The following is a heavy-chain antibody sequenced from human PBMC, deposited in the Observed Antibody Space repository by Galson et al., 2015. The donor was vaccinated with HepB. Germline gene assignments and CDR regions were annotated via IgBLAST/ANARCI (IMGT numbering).Heavy chain of an antibody. J-gene: IGHJ6*02. V-gene: IGHV1-18*01. CDR3: ARGYSSGLTTSYYYGMDV. D-gene: IGHD6-19*01. Sequence: SVKVSCKASGYSFINYGISWVRQAPGQGLEWMGWVSTFNGNTNYAQKFQGRVTMTTDTSTSTAYIDLRSLRSDDTAIYFCARGYSSGLTTSYYYGMDVWGQGTTVTV. CDR2: VSTFNGNT. CDR1: GYSFINYG.